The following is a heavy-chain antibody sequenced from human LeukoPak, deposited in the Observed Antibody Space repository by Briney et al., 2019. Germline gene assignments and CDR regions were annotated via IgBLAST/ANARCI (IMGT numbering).Heavy chain of an antibody. J-gene: IGHJ5*02. D-gene: IGHD4-17*01. CDR3: AKGNYGDYDENWFGP. Sequence: PGGSLRLSCAASGFTFIKYAMNWVRQAPGKGLEWVSAISGSGGSTYYADSVKGRFTISRDNSKNTLYLQMNSLRAEDTAVYYCAKGNYGDYDENWFGPWGQGTLVTVSS. CDR2: ISGSGGST. V-gene: IGHV3-23*01. CDR1: GFTFIKYA.